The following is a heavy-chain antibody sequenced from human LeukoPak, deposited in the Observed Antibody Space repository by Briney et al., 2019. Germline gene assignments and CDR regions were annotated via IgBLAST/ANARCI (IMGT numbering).Heavy chain of an antibody. CDR1: GFTFSSYW. V-gene: IGHV3-21*01. D-gene: IGHD4-23*01. CDR3: ARDVLMTTVVTPLDY. J-gene: IGHJ4*02. CDR2: ISSSSSYI. Sequence: GGSLRLSCAASGFTFSSYWMSWVRQAPGKGLEWVSSISSSSSYIYYADSVKGRFTISRDNAKNSLYLQMNSLRAEDTAVYYCARDVLMTTVVTPLDYWGQGTLVTVSS.